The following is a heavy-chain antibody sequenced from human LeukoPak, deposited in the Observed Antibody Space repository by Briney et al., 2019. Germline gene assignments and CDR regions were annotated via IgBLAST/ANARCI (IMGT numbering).Heavy chain of an antibody. CDR3: ARAQTYFRGVMGDAFDI. CDR1: GGSISSGDYY. D-gene: IGHD3-10*01. Sequence: PSXTLSLTCTVSGGSISSGDYYWSWIRQPQGKGLEWIGYIYYSGSTYYNPSLKSRVTISVDTSKNQFSLKLSSVTAADTAVYYCARAQTYFRGVMGDAFDIWGQGTMVTVSS. J-gene: IGHJ3*02. V-gene: IGHV4-30-4*08. CDR2: IYYSGST.